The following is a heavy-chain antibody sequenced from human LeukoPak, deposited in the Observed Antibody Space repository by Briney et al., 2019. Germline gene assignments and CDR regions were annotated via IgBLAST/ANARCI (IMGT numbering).Heavy chain of an antibody. V-gene: IGHV4-59*01. CDR3: ARRMTVSATNWFDP. J-gene: IGHJ5*02. Sequence: SETLSLTCTVSGASISSSLWTWLRQSPGKGLEWLAYIYYTGSTNLNPSLKSRLTISVDTSKNQCSLRLSSVTAAATAIYYCARRMTVSATNWFDPWGQGTLVTVSS. D-gene: IGHD5/OR15-5a*01. CDR2: IYYTGST. CDR1: GASISSSL.